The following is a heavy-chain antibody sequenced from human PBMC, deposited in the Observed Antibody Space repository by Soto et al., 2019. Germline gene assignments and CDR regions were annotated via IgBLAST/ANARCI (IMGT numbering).Heavy chain of an antibody. CDR2: TYYRSKWFY. Sequence: QVQLQQSGPGLVKPSQTLSLTCDISGDSVSSGSASWNWIRQTPSRGLEWMGRTYYRSKWFYDYAVSVNSRTTITPDTAKNQLSLQLSSVSPEDTAVYYCTRNVGSSWLDSWGQGTLVTVSS. CDR3: TRNVGSSWLDS. CDR1: GDSVSSGSAS. J-gene: IGHJ5*01. V-gene: IGHV6-1*01.